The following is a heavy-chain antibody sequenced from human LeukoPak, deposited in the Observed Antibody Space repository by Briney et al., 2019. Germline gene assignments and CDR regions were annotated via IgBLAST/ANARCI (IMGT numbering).Heavy chain of an antibody. CDR1: GFTFSSYA. CDR2: ISYDGSNK. J-gene: IGHJ4*02. CDR3: ARGPLLLWFGELLSPFDY. D-gene: IGHD3-10*01. V-gene: IGHV3-30*04. Sequence: PGGSLRLSCAASGFTFSSYAMHWVRQAPGMGLEWVAVISYDGSNKYYADSVKGRFTISRDNSKNTLYLQMNSLRAEDTAVYYCARGPLLLWFGELLSPFDYWGQGTLVTVSS.